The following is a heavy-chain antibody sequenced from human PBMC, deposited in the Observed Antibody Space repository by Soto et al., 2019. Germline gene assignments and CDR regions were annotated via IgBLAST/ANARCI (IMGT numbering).Heavy chain of an antibody. D-gene: IGHD3-3*01. CDR1: GFTFSSYG. CDR2: IWYDGSNK. J-gene: IGHJ6*02. V-gene: IGHV3-33*01. CDR3: ARDELIRITIFGVVPDTMDV. Sequence: GGSLRLSCAASGFTFSSYGMHWVRQAPGKGLEWVAVIWYDGSNKYYADSVKGRFTISRDNSKNTLYLQMNSLRAEDTAVYYCARDELIRITIFGVVPDTMDVWGQGTMVTVSS.